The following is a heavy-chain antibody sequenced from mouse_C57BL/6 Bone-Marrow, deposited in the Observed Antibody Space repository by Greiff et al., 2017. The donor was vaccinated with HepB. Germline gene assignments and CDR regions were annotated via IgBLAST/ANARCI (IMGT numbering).Heavy chain of an antibody. Sequence: VQLQQSGAELVRPGTSVKVSCKASGYAFTNYLIEWVKQRPGQGLEWIGVINPGSGGTNYNEKFKGKATLTADKSSSTAYMQLSSLTSEDSAVYFCARRVRRGYAMDYWGQGTSVTVSS. CDR1: GYAFTNYL. CDR2: INPGSGGT. D-gene: IGHD2-14*01. CDR3: ARRVRRGYAMDY. J-gene: IGHJ4*01. V-gene: IGHV1-54*01.